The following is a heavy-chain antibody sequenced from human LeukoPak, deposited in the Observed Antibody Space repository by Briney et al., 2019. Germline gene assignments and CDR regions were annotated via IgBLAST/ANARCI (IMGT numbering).Heavy chain of an antibody. CDR3: AKDSDYDPYGVDY. CDR2: ISWNSGSI. V-gene: IGHV3-9*01. CDR1: GFTFYDYA. D-gene: IGHD3-22*01. J-gene: IGHJ4*02. Sequence: GESLRLSCAASGFTFYDYAMHWVRQAPGKGLEWVSGISWNSGSIGYADSVKGRFTISRDNAKNSLYLQMNSLRAEDTALYYCAKDSDYDPYGVDYWGQGTLVTVSS.